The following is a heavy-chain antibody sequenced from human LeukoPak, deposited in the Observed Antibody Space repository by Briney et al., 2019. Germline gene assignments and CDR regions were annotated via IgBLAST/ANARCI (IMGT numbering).Heavy chain of an antibody. CDR2: ISSSSSYI. J-gene: IGHJ4*02. Sequence: GGSLRLSCAASGFTSSSYSMNWVRQAPGKGLEWVSSISSSSSYIYYADSVKGRFTISRDNAKNSLYLQMNSLRAEDTAVYYCARDRQQLVDYWGQGTLVTVSS. CDR1: GFTSSSYS. V-gene: IGHV3-21*01. CDR3: ARDRQQLVDY. D-gene: IGHD6-13*01.